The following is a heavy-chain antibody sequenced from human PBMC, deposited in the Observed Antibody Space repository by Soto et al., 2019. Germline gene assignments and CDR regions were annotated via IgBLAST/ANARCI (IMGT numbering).Heavy chain of an antibody. CDR1: GGTFSSYA. D-gene: IGHD3-3*01. J-gene: IGHJ6*02. CDR2: IIPIFGTA. V-gene: IGHV1-69*01. Sequence: QVQLVQSGAEVKKPGSSVKVSCKASGGTFSSYAISWVRQAPGQGLEWMGGIIPIFGTANYAQKFQGRVTITADESTSTAYMELSSLRSEDTAVYYCARDSDFWSFYHMYYYYYGMDGWGQGTTVTVSS. CDR3: ARDSDFWSFYHMYYYYYGMDG.